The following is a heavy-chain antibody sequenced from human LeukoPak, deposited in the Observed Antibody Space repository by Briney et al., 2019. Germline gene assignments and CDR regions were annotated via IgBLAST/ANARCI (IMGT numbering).Heavy chain of an antibody. CDR1: GGSISSGDYY. D-gene: IGHD5-24*01. CDR2: NYYSGST. CDR3: ARTRRDGYNPVDY. J-gene: IGHJ4*02. V-gene: IGHV4-30-4*08. Sequence: PSQTLSLTCTVSGGSISSGDYYWSWIRQPPGKGLEWIGYNYYSGSTYYNPSLKSRVTISVDTSKNQFSLKLSSVTAADTAVYYCARTRRDGYNPVDYWGQGTLVTVSS.